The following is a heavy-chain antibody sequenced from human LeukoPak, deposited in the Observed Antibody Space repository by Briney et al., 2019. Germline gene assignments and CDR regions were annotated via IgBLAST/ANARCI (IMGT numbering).Heavy chain of an antibody. CDR1: GFTFSSYA. CDR2: ISGSGGST. D-gene: IGHD3-3*01. V-gene: IGHV3-23*01. J-gene: IGHJ4*02. Sequence: GGSLRLSCAASGFTFSSYAMSWVRQAPGKGLEWVSAISGSGGSTYYADSVKGRFTISRDSSKNTRYLQMNSLRAEDTAVYYCAKDLGFAYYDFWSGLYWGQGTLVTVSS. CDR3: AKDLGFAYYDFWSGLY.